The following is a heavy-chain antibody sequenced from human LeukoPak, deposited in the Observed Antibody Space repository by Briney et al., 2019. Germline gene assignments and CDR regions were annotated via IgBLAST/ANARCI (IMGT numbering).Heavy chain of an antibody. CDR1: GFTFDDYA. D-gene: IGHD3-10*01. J-gene: IGHJ4*02. CDR2: ISWNSGSI. Sequence: GGSLRLSCAASGFTFDDYAMHWVRQAPGKGLEWVSCISWNSGSIAYADSLKGRFIISRDNAKNFLYLQMNSLRSEDTALYYCAKGLQTSPVRGAPDDWGQGTLVTVSS. CDR3: AKGLQTSPVRGAPDD. V-gene: IGHV3-9*01.